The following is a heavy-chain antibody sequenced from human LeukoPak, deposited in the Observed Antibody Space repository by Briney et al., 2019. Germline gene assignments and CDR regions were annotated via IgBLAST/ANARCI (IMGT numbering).Heavy chain of an antibody. J-gene: IGHJ6*03. D-gene: IGHD3-3*01. CDR3: ARGTNGGHYDFWSGYVYYMDV. Sequence: ASVKVSCKASGGTFSSYAISWVRQAPGQGLEWMGRIIPILGIANYAQKFQGRVTITADKSTSTAYMELSSLRSEDTAVYYCARGTNGGHYDFWSGYVYYMDVWGKGTTVTVSS. CDR1: GGTFSSYA. V-gene: IGHV1-69*04. CDR2: IIPILGIA.